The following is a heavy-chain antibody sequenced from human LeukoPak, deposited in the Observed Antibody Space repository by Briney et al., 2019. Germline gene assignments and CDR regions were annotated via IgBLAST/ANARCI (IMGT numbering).Heavy chain of an antibody. J-gene: IGHJ4*02. CDR2: IRYDESNK. D-gene: IGHD5-18*01. CDR1: GFTFSSYG. V-gene: IGHV3-30*02. Sequence: AGGSLRLSCAASGFTFSSYGMHWVRQAPGKGLEWVAFIRYDESNKYYADSVKGRFTISRDNSKNTLYLQMNSLRAEDTAVYYCAKAGEYSYGYLMGGQGTLVTVSS. CDR3: AKAGEYSYGYLM.